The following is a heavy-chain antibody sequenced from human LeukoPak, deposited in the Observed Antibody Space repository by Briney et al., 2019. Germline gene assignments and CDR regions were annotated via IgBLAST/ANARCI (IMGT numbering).Heavy chain of an antibody. J-gene: IGHJ4*02. CDR2: IKQDGSEK. Sequence: GGSLRLSSAASGFTFSSYWMSWVRQAPGKGLEWVANIKQDGSEKYYVDSVKGRFTISRDNSKNTLYLQMNSLRAEDTAVYYCADNDIVVVPAADYWGQGTLVTVSS. CDR1: GFTFSSYW. V-gene: IGHV3-7*03. D-gene: IGHD2-2*01. CDR3: ADNDIVVVPAADY.